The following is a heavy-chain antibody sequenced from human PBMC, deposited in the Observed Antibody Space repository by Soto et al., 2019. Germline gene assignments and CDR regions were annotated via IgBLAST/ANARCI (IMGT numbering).Heavy chain of an antibody. J-gene: IGHJ6*02. CDR2: IYPGDSDT. V-gene: IGHV5-51*01. D-gene: IGHD6-13*01. Sequence: PGECLKISGKGSGYNFTSYWIGGVRQMTGKGLEWMGIIYPGDSDTRYSPSFQGQVTISADKSISTAYLQWSSLKASDTAMYYCARMQEIAAPYYYYGMDVWGQGTTVTVSS. CDR1: GYNFTSYW. CDR3: ARMQEIAAPYYYYGMDV.